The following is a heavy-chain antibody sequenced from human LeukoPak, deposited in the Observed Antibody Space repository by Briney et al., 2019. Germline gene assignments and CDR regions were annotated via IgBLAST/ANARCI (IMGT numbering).Heavy chain of an antibody. D-gene: IGHD6-13*01. CDR1: GFTFSSYS. CDR2: ISSGSTI. CDR3: ARDSSSWYNWFDP. J-gene: IGHJ5*02. V-gene: IGHV3-48*04. Sequence: PGGSLRLSCAASGFTFSSYSMNWVRQAPGKGLEWVSYISSGSTIYYADSVKGRFTISRDNAKNSLYLQMNSLRAEDTAVYYCARDSSSWYNWFDPWGQGTLVTVSS.